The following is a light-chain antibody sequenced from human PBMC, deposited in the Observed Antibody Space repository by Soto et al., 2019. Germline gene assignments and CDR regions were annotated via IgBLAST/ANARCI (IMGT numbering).Light chain of an antibody. V-gene: IGKV1-9*01. J-gene: IGKJ4*01. CDR2: AAS. Sequence: DIQLTQSPSFLSASVGDRVTITCRASHGISSYLAWYQQKPGKAPKLLIYAASTLQSGVPSRFSGGGSGTEFTLTISSLQPEDFATYHCQQLNSYPRTFGGGTKVDIK. CDR1: HGISSY. CDR3: QQLNSYPRT.